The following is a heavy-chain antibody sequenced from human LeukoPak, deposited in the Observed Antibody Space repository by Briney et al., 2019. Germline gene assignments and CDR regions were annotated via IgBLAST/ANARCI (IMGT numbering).Heavy chain of an antibody. CDR1: GFTFSSYG. Sequence: GGSLRLSCAASGFTFSSYGMHWVRQAPGKGLEWVAVISYDGSNKYYADSVKGRFTISRDNSKNTLYLQMNSLRAEDTAVYYCAKDGEIGDFDYWGQGTLVTVSS. D-gene: IGHD3-16*01. CDR2: ISYDGSNK. J-gene: IGHJ4*02. CDR3: AKDGEIGDFDY. V-gene: IGHV3-30*18.